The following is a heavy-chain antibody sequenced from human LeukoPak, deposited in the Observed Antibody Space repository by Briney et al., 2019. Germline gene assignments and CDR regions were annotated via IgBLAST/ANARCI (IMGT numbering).Heavy chain of an antibody. J-gene: IGHJ4*02. CDR3: ARVPTRSGWYPYYFDY. CDR1: GFTFSSYS. V-gene: IGHV3-21*01. CDR2: FGSGGSYT. D-gene: IGHD6-19*01. Sequence: GGSLRLSCAASGFTFSSYSMNWVGRVPGRGRGGFPSFGSGGSYTYYADSVKGRFTISGDNAKTSLYLQMNSLRAEDTAVYYCARVPTRSGWYPYYFDYWGQGTLVTVSS.